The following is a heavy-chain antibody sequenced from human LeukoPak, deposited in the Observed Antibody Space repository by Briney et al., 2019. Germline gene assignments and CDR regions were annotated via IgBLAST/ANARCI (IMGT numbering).Heavy chain of an antibody. D-gene: IGHD1-14*01. J-gene: IGHJ4*02. Sequence: PSETLSLTCTVYGGSFSSHYWAWIRQAPGKGLEWIGETNPGGGTNYNPSLKSRVTMSRDTSKKYFSLKLSSVTAADTAVYYCVTRTDWGQGTLVTVSS. CDR3: VTRTD. CDR1: GGSFSSHY. CDR2: TNPGGGT. V-gene: IGHV4-34*01.